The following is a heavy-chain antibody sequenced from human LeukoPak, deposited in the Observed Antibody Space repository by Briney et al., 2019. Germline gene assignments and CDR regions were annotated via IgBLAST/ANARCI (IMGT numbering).Heavy chain of an antibody. D-gene: IGHD6-19*01. CDR1: GFTFDDYA. Sequence: GGSLRLSCAASGFTFDDYAMHWVRQAPGKGLEWVSGISWNSGSIGYADSVKGRFTISRDNAKNSLYLQMNSLRAEDTALYYCAKDIRLGYYGMDVWGQGTTVTVSS. CDR2: ISWNSGSI. V-gene: IGHV3-9*01. J-gene: IGHJ6*02. CDR3: AKDIRLGYYGMDV.